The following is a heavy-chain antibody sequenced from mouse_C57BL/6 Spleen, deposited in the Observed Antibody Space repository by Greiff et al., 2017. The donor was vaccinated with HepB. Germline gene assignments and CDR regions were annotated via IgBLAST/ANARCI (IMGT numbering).Heavy chain of an antibody. V-gene: IGHV1-69*01. CDR3: AREGPGGSKTFAY. Sequence: QVQLQQSGAELVMPGASVKLSCKASGYTFTSYWMHWVKQRPGQGLEWIGEIDPSDSYTNYNQKFKGKSTLTVDKSSSTAYMQLSSLTSEDSAVYYCAREGPGGSKTFAYWGQGTLVTVSA. CDR2: IDPSDSYT. J-gene: IGHJ3*01. CDR1: GYTFTSYW. D-gene: IGHD2-5*01.